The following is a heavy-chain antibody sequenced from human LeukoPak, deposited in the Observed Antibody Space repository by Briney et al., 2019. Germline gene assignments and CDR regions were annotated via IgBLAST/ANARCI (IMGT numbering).Heavy chain of an antibody. CDR1: GFTFSSYA. V-gene: IGHV3-30-3*01. Sequence: GRSLRLSCAASGFTFSSYAMHWVRQAPGKGLEWVAVISYDGSNKYYADSVKGRFTISRDNSKNTLYLQMNSLRAEDTAVYYCARDSARYDYGDRNFDYWGQGTLVTVSS. D-gene: IGHD4-17*01. CDR2: ISYDGSNK. CDR3: ARDSARYDYGDRNFDY. J-gene: IGHJ4*02.